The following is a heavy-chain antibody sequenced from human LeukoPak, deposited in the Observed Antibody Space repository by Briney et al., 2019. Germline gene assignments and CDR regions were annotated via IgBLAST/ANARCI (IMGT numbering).Heavy chain of an antibody. D-gene: IGHD3-22*01. CDR3: AKYDRITMIVVAAKTGFDY. CDR1: GFTFSSYA. J-gene: IGHJ4*02. CDR2: ISGSGGST. V-gene: IGHV3-23*01. Sequence: GGSLRLSCAASGFTFSSYAMSWVRQAPGKGLEWVSAISGSGGSTYYADSVKGRFTISRDNSKNTLYLQMNSLRAEDTAVYYCAKYDRITMIVVAAKTGFDYWGQGTLVAVSS.